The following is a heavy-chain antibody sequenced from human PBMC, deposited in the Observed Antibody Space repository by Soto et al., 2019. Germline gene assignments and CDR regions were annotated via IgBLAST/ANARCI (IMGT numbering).Heavy chain of an antibody. CDR3: AREERYCTNGVCYMGAFDI. J-gene: IGHJ3*02. CDR2: ISAYNGNT. D-gene: IGHD2-8*01. CDR1: GYTFTSYG. V-gene: IGHV1-18*01. Sequence: AAVNVSCKASGYTFTSYGISWVRQAPGQGLEWMGWISAYNGNTNYAQKLQCRVTMTTDTSTSTAYMELRSLRSDDTAVYYCAREERYCTNGVCYMGAFDIWGQGTMVTVSS.